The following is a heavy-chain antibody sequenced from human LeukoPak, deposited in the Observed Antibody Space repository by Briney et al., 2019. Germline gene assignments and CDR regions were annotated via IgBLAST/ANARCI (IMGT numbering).Heavy chain of an antibody. CDR2: ISRNSGSI. V-gene: IGHV3-9*01. D-gene: IGHD6-19*01. CDR3: AKDFTVAGTGSVGY. J-gene: IGHJ4*02. Sequence: CLSLSCAASGFTFDDYAMDWVRHAPGKGVEWVSGISRNSGSIGYADSVKGRSTISRDSAKNSLYLRIDSLTAGAPAFYYCAKDFTVAGTGSVGYWGQGTLVTVSS. CDR1: GFTFDDYA.